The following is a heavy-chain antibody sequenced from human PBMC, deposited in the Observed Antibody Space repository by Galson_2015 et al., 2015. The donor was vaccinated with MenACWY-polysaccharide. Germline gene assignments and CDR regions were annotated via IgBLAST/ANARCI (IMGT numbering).Heavy chain of an antibody. V-gene: IGHV1-46*01. J-gene: IGHJ6*03. D-gene: IGHD2-8*01. CDR2: VKPSGGHP. Sequence: SVKVSCKASGYTFTNYYIHWMRQAPGLGLEWMGVVKPSGGHPIQEQKFQGRVTMTSDTSTSTVYMEVRSLGSDDTAIYYCARAAYCTHYCYYYYYMDVWGKGTTVTVSS. CDR1: GYTFTNYY. CDR3: ARAAYCTHYCYYYYYMDV.